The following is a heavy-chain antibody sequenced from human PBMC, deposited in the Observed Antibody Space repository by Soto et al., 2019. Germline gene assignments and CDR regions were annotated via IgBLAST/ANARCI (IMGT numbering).Heavy chain of an antibody. CDR1: GCTLSDHY. V-gene: IGHV3-72*01. CDR2: SKNKADSYTT. J-gene: IGHJ4*02. Sequence: PGGSLRLSCAASGCTLSDHYMDWVHQAPGKGLEWVGRSKNKADSYTTEYAASVKGRFTISRDGSKNSLFLQMNSLKTEDTAVYYCTVWGSGNDFGAAWGQGILVTVSS. D-gene: IGHD3-10*01. CDR3: TVWGSGNDFGAA.